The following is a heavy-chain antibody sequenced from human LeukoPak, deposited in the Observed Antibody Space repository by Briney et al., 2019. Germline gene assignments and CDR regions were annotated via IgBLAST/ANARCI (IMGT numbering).Heavy chain of an antibody. D-gene: IGHD3-22*01. CDR1: GFTFDDYA. Sequence: GGSLRLSCAASGFTFDDYAMHWVRQAPGKGLKWVSGISWNSGSIGYADSVKGRFTISRDNAKNSLYLQMNSLRAEDTALYYCAKAYYYDSSGSIDYWGQGTLVTVSS. J-gene: IGHJ4*02. CDR3: AKAYYYDSSGSIDY. CDR2: ISWNSGSI. V-gene: IGHV3-9*01.